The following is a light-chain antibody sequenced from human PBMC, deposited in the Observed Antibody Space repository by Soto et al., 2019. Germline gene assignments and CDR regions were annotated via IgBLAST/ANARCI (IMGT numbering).Light chain of an antibody. Sequence: DIQLTQSPSFLSASVGDRVTITCRARQDITTYLAWYRQPPGQAPKVLIYGASTLHSGVPSRFSGCGSGTEFTLTISRLQPEVFTTYYCQQLTTYPRTFGPPTQVEI. CDR3: QQLTTYPRT. CDR2: GAS. J-gene: IGKJ1*01. CDR1: QDITTY. V-gene: IGKV1-9*01.